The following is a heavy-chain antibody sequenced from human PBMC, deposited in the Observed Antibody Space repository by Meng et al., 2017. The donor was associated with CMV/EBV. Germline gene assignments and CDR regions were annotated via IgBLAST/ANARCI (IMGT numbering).Heavy chain of an antibody. D-gene: IGHD2-2*01. CDR3: ARNYVPAAISGDAFDI. CDR1: GFTFSSYA. V-gene: IGHV3-21*01. Sequence: GESLKISCAASGFTFSSYAMHWVRQAPGKGLEWVSFISSSSSYIYYADSVKGRFTISRDNAKNSLYLQMNSLRAEDTAVYYCARNYVPAAISGDAFDIWGQGTMVTVSS. CDR2: ISSSSSYI. J-gene: IGHJ3*02.